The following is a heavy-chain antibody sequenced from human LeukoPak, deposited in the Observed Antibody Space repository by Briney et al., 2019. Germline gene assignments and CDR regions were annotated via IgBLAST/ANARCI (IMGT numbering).Heavy chain of an antibody. V-gene: IGHV4-34*01. CDR2: INHSGST. D-gene: IGHD5-12*01. CDR3: ARDGGHSGGRRPTDY. J-gene: IGHJ4*02. CDR1: GGSFSGYY. Sequence: SETLSLTCAVYGGSFSGYYWSWIRQPPGKGLEWIGEINHSGSTNYNPSLKSRVTISVDTSKNQFSLKLSSVTAADTAVYYCARDGGHSGGRRPTDYWGQGTLVTVSS.